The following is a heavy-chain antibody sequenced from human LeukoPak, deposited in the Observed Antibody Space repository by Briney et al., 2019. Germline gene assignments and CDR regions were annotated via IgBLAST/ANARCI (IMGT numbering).Heavy chain of an antibody. CDR3: VREIKIMGFRAFDY. Sequence: PGGSLRLSCAVSGFAFSEYWMHWARQTPEKGLMWFSRINDGGTYTAYADSVKGRFAVSRDNAENTLYLQMDSLTVEDTGLYYCVREIKIMGFRAFDYWGQGTPVTVSS. V-gene: IGHV3-74*01. CDR2: INDGGTYT. D-gene: IGHD3-10*01. CDR1: GFAFSEYW. J-gene: IGHJ4*02.